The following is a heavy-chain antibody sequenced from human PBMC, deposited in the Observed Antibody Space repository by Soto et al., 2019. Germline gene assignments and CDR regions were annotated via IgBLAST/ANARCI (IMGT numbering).Heavy chain of an antibody. CDR3: AATTHYDFWSGYFTGVAFDI. Sequence: SVKVSCKASGFTVGDSAVQWVRQARGQPLEWIGYIVVGNGNTNFAQRFQERVTFSSDKSRGTAYMELRSLRSEDTAVYYCAATTHYDFWSGYFTGVAFDIWGQGTKVTVSS. CDR2: IVVGNGNT. V-gene: IGHV1-58*01. D-gene: IGHD3-3*01. CDR1: GFTVGDSA. J-gene: IGHJ3*02.